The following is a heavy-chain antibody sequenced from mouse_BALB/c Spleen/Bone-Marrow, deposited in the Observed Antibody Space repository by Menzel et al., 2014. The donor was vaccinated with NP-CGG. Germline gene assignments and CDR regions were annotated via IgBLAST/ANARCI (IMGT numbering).Heavy chain of an antibody. J-gene: IGHJ2*01. D-gene: IGHD2-4*01. CDR3: ASYDYGYYFYY. CDR1: GFNIEDTY. Sequence: VQLQQSGAELVKPGASVKLSCTASGFNIEDTYMHWVKQRPEQGLEWIGRIDPANGNTKYDPKFQGKATITADTSSNTAYLQLSSLTSEDTAVYYCASYDYGYYFYYWGQGTTLTVSS. CDR2: IDPANGNT. V-gene: IGHV14-3*02.